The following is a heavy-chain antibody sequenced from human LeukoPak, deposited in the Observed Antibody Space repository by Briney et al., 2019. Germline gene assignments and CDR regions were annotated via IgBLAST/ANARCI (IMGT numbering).Heavy chain of an antibody. Sequence: GGSLRLSCAASGFTSDDYAMHWVRQAPGKGLEWVSGISWNSGSIGYADSVKGRFTISRDNAKNSLYLQMNSLRAEDTALYYCAKDTGASMIVVVDWGQGTLVTVSS. D-gene: IGHD3-22*01. CDR1: GFTSDDYA. J-gene: IGHJ4*02. CDR3: AKDTGASMIVVVD. CDR2: ISWNSGSI. V-gene: IGHV3-9*02.